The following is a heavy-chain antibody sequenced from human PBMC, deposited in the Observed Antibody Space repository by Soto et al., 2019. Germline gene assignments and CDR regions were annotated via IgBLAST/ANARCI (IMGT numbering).Heavy chain of an antibody. J-gene: IGHJ5*02. Sequence: SETLSLTCTVSGGSISSSSYYGGWIRQPPGKGLEWIGSIYYSGSTYYNPSLKSRVTISVDTSKNQFSLKLSSVTAADTAVYYCASRYCSGGSCDSFDPWGQGTLVTVSS. CDR3: ASRYCSGGSCDSFDP. D-gene: IGHD2-15*01. CDR2: IYYSGST. CDR1: GGSISSSSYY. V-gene: IGHV4-39*01.